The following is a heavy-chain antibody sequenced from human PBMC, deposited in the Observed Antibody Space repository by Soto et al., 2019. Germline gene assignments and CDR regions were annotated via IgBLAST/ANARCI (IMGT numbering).Heavy chain of an antibody. D-gene: IGHD5-12*01. V-gene: IGHV1-2*02. CDR2: INPNSGGT. Sequence: ASVKVSCKASGYTFTGYYMHCVRQAPGQGLEWMGWINPNSGGTNYAQKFQGRVTMTRDTSISTAYMELSRLRSDDTAVYYCARDFVDIVATRPGYYYGMDVWGQGTTVTVSS. CDR1: GYTFTGYY. CDR3: ARDFVDIVATRPGYYYGMDV. J-gene: IGHJ6*02.